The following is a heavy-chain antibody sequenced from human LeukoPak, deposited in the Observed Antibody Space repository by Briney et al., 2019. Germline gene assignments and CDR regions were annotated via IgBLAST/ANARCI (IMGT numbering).Heavy chain of an antibody. V-gene: IGHV4-39*07. CDR3: ARYHSSGWGLYFDF. D-gene: IGHD6-19*01. CDR2: IYYSGST. Sequence: SETLSLTCTVSGGSISSSSYYWGWIRQPPGKGLEWIGSIYYSGSTYYNPSLKSRVIILVDTSKNQFSLRLTSVTAADTAVYYCARYHSSGWGLYFDFWGQGTLVTVSS. J-gene: IGHJ4*02. CDR1: GGSISSSSYY.